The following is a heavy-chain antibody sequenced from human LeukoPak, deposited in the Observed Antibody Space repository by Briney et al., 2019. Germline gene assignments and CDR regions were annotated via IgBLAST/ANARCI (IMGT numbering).Heavy chain of an antibody. CDR1: GFTFSSYW. CDR2: IKQDGSEK. CDR3: GGRRGMGSLDY. V-gene: IGHV3-7*03. Sequence: PGGSLRLSCAASGFTFSSYWMSWVRQAPGKGLEWVANIKQDGSEKNCVDSVRGRFTISRDNAKNSLYLQMNSLRAEDTAVYYCGGRRGMGSLDYWGQGTLVTVSS. J-gene: IGHJ4*02. D-gene: IGHD2-8*01.